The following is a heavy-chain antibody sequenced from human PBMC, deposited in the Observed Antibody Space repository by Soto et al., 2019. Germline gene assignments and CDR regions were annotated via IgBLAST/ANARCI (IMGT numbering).Heavy chain of an antibody. Sequence: EVQLLESGGGLVQPGGSLRLSCAASGFTFSSYAMSWVRQAPGKGLEWVSAISGSGGGTYYADSVKGRFTISSDNSKNTLYLQRNSLRAEDTAVYYCAKDWEVITICGVVAPDYYYYGMDVWGRGTTVTVSS. CDR1: GFTFSSYA. V-gene: IGHV3-23*01. J-gene: IGHJ6*02. CDR3: AKDWEVITICGVVAPDYYYYGMDV. D-gene: IGHD3-3*01. CDR2: ISGSGGGT.